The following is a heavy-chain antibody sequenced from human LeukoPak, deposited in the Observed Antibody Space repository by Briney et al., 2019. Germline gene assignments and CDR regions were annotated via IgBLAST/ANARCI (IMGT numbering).Heavy chain of an antibody. V-gene: IGHV4-59*12. J-gene: IGHJ4*02. Sequence: SETLSLTCTVSGGSISSYYWSWIRQPPGKGLEWIGYIYYSGSTNYNPSLKSRVTISVDTSKNQFSLKLSSVTAADTAVYYCARGRRYCSSTSCYNSVLYFDYWGQGTLVTVSS. CDR3: ARGRRYCSSTSCYNSVLYFDY. CDR1: GGSISSYY. D-gene: IGHD2-2*02. CDR2: IYYSGST.